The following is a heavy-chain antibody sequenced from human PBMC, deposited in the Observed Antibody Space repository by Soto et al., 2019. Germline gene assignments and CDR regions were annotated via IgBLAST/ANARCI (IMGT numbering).Heavy chain of an antibody. J-gene: IGHJ3*02. CDR1: GYTFTSYD. Sequence: GASVKVSCKASGYTFTSYDINWVRQATGQGLEWMGWMNPNSGNTGYAQKFQGRVTMTRNTSISTAYMELSSLRSEDTAVYYCARGGGDYIWGSYRRRGTDAFDIWGQGTMVTVSS. CDR2: MNPNSGNT. D-gene: IGHD3-16*02. V-gene: IGHV1-8*01. CDR3: ARGGGDYIWGSYRRRGTDAFDI.